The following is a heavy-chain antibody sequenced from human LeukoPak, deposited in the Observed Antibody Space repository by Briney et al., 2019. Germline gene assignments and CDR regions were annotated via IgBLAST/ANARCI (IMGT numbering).Heavy chain of an antibody. D-gene: IGHD2-15*01. J-gene: IGHJ3*02. CDR1: GGAISSYY. V-gene: IGHV4-59*08. CDR2: MFYSGTT. Sequence: SETLFLTCTVSGGAISSYYWSWIRQPPGQGLEWIAYMFYSGTTNYNPSLRSRVTISLDTSKNQFSLRLSSVTAADTAVYYCARGRGEVVVAAWDVFDIWGQGTMVTVSS. CDR3: ARGRGEVVVAAWDVFDI.